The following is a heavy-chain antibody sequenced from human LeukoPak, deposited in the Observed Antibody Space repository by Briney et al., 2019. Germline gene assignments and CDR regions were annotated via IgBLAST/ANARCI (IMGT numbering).Heavy chain of an antibody. CDR3: ARDPGCSGGSCYYAFDI. V-gene: IGHV1-3*01. D-gene: IGHD2-15*01. CDR2: INAGNGNT. Sequence: GASVKVSCKASGYTFTSYAMHWVRQAPGQRLEWMGWINAGNGNTKYSQKFQGRVTITRDTSASTAYMELSSLRSEDTAVYYCARDPGCSGGSCYYAFDIWGQGTMVTVSS. J-gene: IGHJ3*02. CDR1: GYTFTSYA.